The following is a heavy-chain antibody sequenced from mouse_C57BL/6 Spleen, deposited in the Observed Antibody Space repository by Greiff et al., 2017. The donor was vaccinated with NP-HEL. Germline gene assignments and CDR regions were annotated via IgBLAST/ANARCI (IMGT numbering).Heavy chain of an antibody. V-gene: IGHV5-6*01. Sequence: EVKLQESGGDLVKPGGSLKLSCAASGFTFSSYGMSWVRQTPDKRLEWVATISSGGSYTYYPDSVKGRFTISRDNAKNTLYLQMSSLKSEDTAMYYCARVYGNYGAYWGQGTLVTVSA. D-gene: IGHD2-1*01. J-gene: IGHJ3*01. CDR1: GFTFSSYG. CDR3: ARVYGNYGAY. CDR2: ISSGGSYT.